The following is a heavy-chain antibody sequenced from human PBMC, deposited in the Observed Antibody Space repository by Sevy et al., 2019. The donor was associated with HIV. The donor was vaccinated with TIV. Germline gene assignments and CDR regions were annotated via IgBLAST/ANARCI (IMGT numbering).Heavy chain of an antibody. Sequence: GGSLRLSCAASGFTFSSYAMSWVRQAPGKGLEWVSTFSFGCGKINYADSVKGRFTISRDNSKNTLYLQMHSLRAEDTDVYYCAREGCSKPHDYWGQGTLVTVSS. CDR2: FSFGCGKI. D-gene: IGHD3-10*02. J-gene: IGHJ4*02. CDR1: GFTFSSYA. V-gene: IGHV3-23*01. CDR3: AREGCSKPHDY.